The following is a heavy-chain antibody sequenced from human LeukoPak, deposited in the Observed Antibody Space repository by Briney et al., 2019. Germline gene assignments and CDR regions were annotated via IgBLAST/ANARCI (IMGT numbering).Heavy chain of an antibody. CDR3: ARALTGPDY. Sequence: GESLKISCKGSGYSFTSYGISWVRQAPGQGLEWMGWISAYNGNTNYAQKLQGRVTMTTDTSTSTAYMELRSLRSDDTAVYYCARALTGPDYWGQGTLVTVSS. D-gene: IGHD1-14*01. CDR2: ISAYNGNT. V-gene: IGHV1-18*01. J-gene: IGHJ4*02. CDR1: GYSFTSYG.